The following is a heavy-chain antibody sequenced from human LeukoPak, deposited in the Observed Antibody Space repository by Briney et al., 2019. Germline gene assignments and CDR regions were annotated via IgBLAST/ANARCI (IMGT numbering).Heavy chain of an antibody. J-gene: IGHJ4*02. Sequence: PSETLSLTCTVSGGSISSYYWSWIRQPPGKGLEWIGYIYYSGSTNYNPSLKSRVTISVDTSKNQFSLKLSSVTAADTAVYYCARDFSDGHNDRSFDYWGQGTLVTVSS. D-gene: IGHD5-24*01. CDR1: GGSISSYY. V-gene: IGHV4-59*01. CDR2: IYYSGST. CDR3: ARDFSDGHNDRSFDY.